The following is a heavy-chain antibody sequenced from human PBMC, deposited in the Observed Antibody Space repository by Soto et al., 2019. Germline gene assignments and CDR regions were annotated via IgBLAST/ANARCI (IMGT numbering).Heavy chain of an antibody. J-gene: IGHJ6*03. Sequence: QSQTLSLTCAISGDSVSSNSAAWNWIRQSPSRGLEWLGRTYYRSKWYNDYAVSVKSRITINPDTSKNQFSLQLNSVTPEDTAVYYCARDCPNLGYSSSLPHYYMDVWGKGTTVTVSS. CDR3: ARDCPNLGYSSSLPHYYMDV. CDR1: GDSVSSNSAA. CDR2: TYYRSKWYN. V-gene: IGHV6-1*01. D-gene: IGHD6-13*01.